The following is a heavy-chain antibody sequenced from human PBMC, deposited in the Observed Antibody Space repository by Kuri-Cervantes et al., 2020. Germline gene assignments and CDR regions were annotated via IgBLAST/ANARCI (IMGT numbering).Heavy chain of an antibody. D-gene: IGHD3-3*02. CDR1: GLTFSGYG. Sequence: GGSLRLSCAASGLTFSGYGIHWVRQAPGKGLEWVSYISSSGNTIYYADSVKGRFTISRDNTKNTLYLQMNSLRPEDAALYYCTRENISLDYWGQGTLVTVSS. CDR2: ISSSGNTI. V-gene: IGHV3-48*04. CDR3: TRENISLDY. J-gene: IGHJ4*02.